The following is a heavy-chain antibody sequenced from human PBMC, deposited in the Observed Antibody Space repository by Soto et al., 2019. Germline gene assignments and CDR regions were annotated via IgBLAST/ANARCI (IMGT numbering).Heavy chain of an antibody. CDR1: GFTFSTYA. V-gene: IGHV3-30*18. J-gene: IGHJ6*02. Sequence: QVQLVESGGGVVQPGRSLRLSCAASGFTFSTYAMHWVRQAPGKGLEWVAVISYDGSDKYYADSVKGRLTISRDNSRNTLYLQMNSLRAEDTAVYYCAKGQHCSATSCYFYYYGMDVWGQGTTVAVSS. CDR3: AKGQHCSATSCYFYYYGMDV. D-gene: IGHD2-2*01. CDR2: ISYDGSDK.